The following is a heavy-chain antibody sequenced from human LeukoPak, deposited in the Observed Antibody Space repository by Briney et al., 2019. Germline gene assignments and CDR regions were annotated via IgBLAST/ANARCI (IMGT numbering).Heavy chain of an antibody. J-gene: IGHJ3*02. D-gene: IGHD3-22*01. CDR3: ATHKRDSGYSPPSTFDI. Sequence: SETLSLTCTVSGGSISSYYWSWIRQPPGKGLEWIGHIYYRWSTNYNPPLKSRVTISVDTSKNQFSMKLTSVTAADTAVYYCATHKRDSGYSPPSTFDIWGRGTMVTVSS. V-gene: IGHV4-59*08. CDR2: IYYRWST. CDR1: GGSISSYY.